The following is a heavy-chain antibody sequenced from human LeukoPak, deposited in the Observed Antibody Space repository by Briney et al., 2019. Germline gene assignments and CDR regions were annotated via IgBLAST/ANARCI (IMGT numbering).Heavy chain of an antibody. CDR1: GGSISSSTYY. D-gene: IGHD4-17*01. CDR3: ARGDYGDYVTN. V-gene: IGHV4-39*07. J-gene: IGHJ4*02. Sequence: SETLSLTCTVSGGSISSSTYYWGWIRQPPGKGLEWIGSIYYSGSTNYNPSLKSRVTISVDTSKNQFSLKLSSVTAADTAVYYCARGDYGDYVTNWGQGTLVTVSS. CDR2: IYYSGST.